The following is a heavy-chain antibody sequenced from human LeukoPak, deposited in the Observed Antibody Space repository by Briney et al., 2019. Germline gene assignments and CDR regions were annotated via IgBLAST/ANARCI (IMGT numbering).Heavy chain of an antibody. V-gene: IGHV4-59*01. D-gene: IGHD5-18*01. Sequence: GSLRLSCAASGFTFGTSWMHWIRQPPGKGLEWIGYIYYSGSTNYNPSLKGRVTISVDTSKNQFSLKLSSVTAADTAVYYCARVEWQLWRSVAFDYWGQGTLVTVSS. CDR2: IYYSGST. CDR3: ARVEWQLWRSVAFDY. J-gene: IGHJ4*02. CDR1: GFTFGTSW.